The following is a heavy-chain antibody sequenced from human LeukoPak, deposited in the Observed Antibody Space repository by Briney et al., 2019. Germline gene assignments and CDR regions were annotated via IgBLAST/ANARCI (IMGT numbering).Heavy chain of an antibody. CDR3: ARFDYGSGSSFDY. V-gene: IGHV4-39*07. D-gene: IGHD3-10*01. J-gene: IGHJ4*02. CDR1: GGSISSSSYY. CDR2: IYYSGST. Sequence: SETLSLTCTVSGGSISSSSYYWGWIRQPPGKGLEWIGSIYYSGSTNYNPSLKSRVTISVDTSKNQFSLKLSSVTAADTAVYYCARFDYGSGSSFDYWGQGTLVTVSS.